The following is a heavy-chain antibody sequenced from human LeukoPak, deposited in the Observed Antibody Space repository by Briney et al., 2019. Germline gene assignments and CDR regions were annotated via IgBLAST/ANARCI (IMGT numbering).Heavy chain of an antibody. V-gene: IGHV4-4*07. CDR1: GGSISSYY. Sequence: SETLSLTCTVSGGSISSYYWSWIRQPAGKGLESIGHISTSGSTNYNPSLKSRVTISVDTSKNQFSLKLSSVTAADTAVYYCARQVLGGTGIDIDYWGQGTLVTVSS. CDR3: ARQVLGGTGIDIDY. J-gene: IGHJ4*02. D-gene: IGHD1-14*01. CDR2: ISTSGST.